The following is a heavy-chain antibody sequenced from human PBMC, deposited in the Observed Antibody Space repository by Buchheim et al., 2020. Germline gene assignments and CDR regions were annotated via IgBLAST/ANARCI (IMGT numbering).Heavy chain of an antibody. V-gene: IGHV4-39*07. CDR2: IYYSGST. CDR1: GGSISSSSYY. D-gene: IGHD3-22*01. J-gene: IGHJ6*02. Sequence: QLQLQESGPGLVKPPETLSLTCTVSGGSISSSSYYWGWIRQPPGKGLEWIGSIYYSGSTYYNPSLKSRVTISVDTSKNQFSLKLSSVTAADTAVYYCARDSSHYYDSSGYPKPVYYYYGMDVWGQGTT. CDR3: ARDSSHYYDSSGYPKPVYYYYGMDV.